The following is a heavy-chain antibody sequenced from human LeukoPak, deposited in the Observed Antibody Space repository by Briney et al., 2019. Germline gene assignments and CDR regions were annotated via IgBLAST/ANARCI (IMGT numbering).Heavy chain of an antibody. CDR1: GGSISSYY. V-gene: IGHV4-59*01. Sequence: PSETLSLSCTASGGSISSYYWSWIRQPPGKGLEWIGSIYYSGRTNYNPSLKSRVTISVDTSKNQFSLKLSSVTAADTAVYYCARDSPMTTVTIDYYYMDVWGKGTTVTVSS. CDR2: IYYSGRT. D-gene: IGHD4-17*01. J-gene: IGHJ6*03. CDR3: ARDSPMTTVTIDYYYMDV.